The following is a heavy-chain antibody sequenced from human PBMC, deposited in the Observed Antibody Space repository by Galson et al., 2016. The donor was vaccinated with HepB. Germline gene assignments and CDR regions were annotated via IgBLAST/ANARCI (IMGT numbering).Heavy chain of an antibody. Sequence: SLRLSCAASGFTFRTYALGWVRRAPGKGLEWVSPIRGPTPNTHYADSVKGRFSISRDNSRDTLYLQMDSLTAEEPAIYYCTTSLSHRFDYWGQGTRVTVSS. CDR1: GFTFRTYA. CDR2: IRGPTPNT. J-gene: IGHJ4*02. V-gene: IGHV3-23*01. CDR3: TTSLSHRFDY.